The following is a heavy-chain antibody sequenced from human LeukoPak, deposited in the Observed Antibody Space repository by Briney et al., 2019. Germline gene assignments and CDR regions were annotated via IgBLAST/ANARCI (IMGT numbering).Heavy chain of an antibody. D-gene: IGHD2-21*01. CDR2: ISGRGDST. CDR1: GFTFSTYA. J-gene: IGHJ4*02. Sequence: GGSLRLSCAASGFTFSTYAMSWVRQAPGKGLEWVSAISGRGDSTFYADSVRGRFTISRDNSKNTLYLQMNSLRAEDTAVYYCAKRSDSGPYFDYWGQGTLVTVSS. CDR3: AKRSDSGPYFDY. V-gene: IGHV3-23*01.